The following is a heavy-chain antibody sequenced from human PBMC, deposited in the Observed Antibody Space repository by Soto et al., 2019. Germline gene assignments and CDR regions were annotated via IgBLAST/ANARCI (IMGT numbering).Heavy chain of an antibody. CDR2: IKSKTDGGTT. J-gene: IGHJ6*03. D-gene: IGHD5-12*01. CDR3: TTDSLVDIVATTTYYYYYYYMDV. CDR1: GFTFSNAW. V-gene: IGHV3-15*01. Sequence: GGSLRLSCAASGFTFSNAWMSWVRQAPGKGLEWVGRIKSKTDGGTTDYAAPVKGRFTISRDDSKNTLYLQMNSLKTEDTAVYYCTTDSLVDIVATTTYYYYYYYMDVWGKGTTVTVSS.